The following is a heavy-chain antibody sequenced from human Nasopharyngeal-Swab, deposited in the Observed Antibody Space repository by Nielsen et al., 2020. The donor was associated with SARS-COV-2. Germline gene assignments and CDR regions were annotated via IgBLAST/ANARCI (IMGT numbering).Heavy chain of an antibody. CDR1: GGSFSGYY. CDR2: INHSGNT. J-gene: IGHJ4*02. Sequence: SETLSLTCAVYGGSFSGYYWSWIRQPPGKGLEWIGEINHSGNTNYNPSLKSRVTISVDTSKNQFSLKLSSVTAADTAVYYCARGLYSSSRYAAFYDYWGQGTLVTVSS. D-gene: IGHD6-13*01. V-gene: IGHV4-34*01. CDR3: ARGLYSSSRYAAFYDY.